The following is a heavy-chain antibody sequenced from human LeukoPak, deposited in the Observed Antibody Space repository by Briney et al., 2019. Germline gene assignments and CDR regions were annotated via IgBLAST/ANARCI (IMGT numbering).Heavy chain of an antibody. J-gene: IGHJ3*01. CDR1: GFTFSGSA. CDR2: IRSKANSYAT. CDR3: TSAAYCGGDCQGXAFDX. D-gene: IGHD2-21*02. Sequence: PGGSLRLSCAASGFTFSGSAMHWVRQASGKGLEWVGRIRSKANSYATAYAVSVKGRFTISRDDSKNTAYLQMNSLKTEDTAVYYCTSAAYCGGDCQGXAFDXXGQGXMVT. V-gene: IGHV3-73*01.